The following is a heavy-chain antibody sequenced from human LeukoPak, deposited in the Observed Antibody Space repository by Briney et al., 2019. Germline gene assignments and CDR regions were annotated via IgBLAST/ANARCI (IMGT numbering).Heavy chain of an antibody. V-gene: IGHV3-48*03. CDR2: ISTSGSSI. CDR3: ARDATTELGTVYMDV. Sequence: GGSLRLSCAASGFTFSTYEINWVRQAPGKGLEWLSHISTSGSSIHYADSVKGRFTISRDDAKNSLYLQMNSLRVEDTAVYYCARDATTELGTVYMDVWGKGTTVTISS. CDR1: GFTFSTYE. J-gene: IGHJ6*03. D-gene: IGHD4-17*01.